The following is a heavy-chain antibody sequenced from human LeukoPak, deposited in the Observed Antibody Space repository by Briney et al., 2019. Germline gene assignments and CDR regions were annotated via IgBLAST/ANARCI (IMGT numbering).Heavy chain of an antibody. CDR2: ISYDGSNK. D-gene: IGHD4/OR15-4a*01. CDR1: GFTFSRYA. V-gene: IGHV3-30-3*01. CDR3: ARRESSRAPLKI. Sequence: GGSLRLSCAASGFTFSRYALHWVRQAPGKGLEWVAAISYDGSNKYYADSVKGRFTISRDNSKNTLYLQMNSLRAEDTAVYYCARRESSRAPLKIWGQGTMVTVSS. J-gene: IGHJ3*02.